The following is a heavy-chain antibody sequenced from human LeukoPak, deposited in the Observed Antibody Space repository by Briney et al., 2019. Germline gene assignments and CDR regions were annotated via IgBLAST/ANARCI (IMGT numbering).Heavy chain of an antibody. CDR1: GGSISNYW. V-gene: IGHV4-59*01. CDR3: ARGYSSSWNYFDY. CDR2: VFDSGGT. D-gene: IGHD6-13*01. J-gene: IGHJ4*02. Sequence: SETLSLTCTVFGGSISNYWWSWIRQPPGKGLEWIGYVFDSGGTNYNPSLKSRVTISVDTSKKQFSLKLSSVTAADTAVYYCARGYSSSWNYFDYWGQGTLVTVSS.